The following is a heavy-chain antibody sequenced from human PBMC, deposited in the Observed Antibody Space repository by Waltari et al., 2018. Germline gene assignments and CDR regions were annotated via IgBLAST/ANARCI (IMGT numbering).Heavy chain of an antibody. CDR2: IYSGGST. CDR1: GFTVSSNY. CDR3: ARVPGIVGATYVTAFDI. V-gene: IGHV3-53*01. Sequence: EVQLVEPGGGLIQPGGSLRLSCAASGFTVSSNYMSWVRQAPGKGLEWVSVIYSGGSTYYADSVKGRFTISRDNSKNTLYLQMNSLRAEDTAVYYCARVPGIVGATYVTAFDIWGQGTMVTVSS. D-gene: IGHD1-26*01. J-gene: IGHJ3*02.